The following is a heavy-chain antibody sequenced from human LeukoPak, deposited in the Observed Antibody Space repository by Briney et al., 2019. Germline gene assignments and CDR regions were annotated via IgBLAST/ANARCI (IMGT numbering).Heavy chain of an antibody. J-gene: IGHJ4*02. D-gene: IGHD1-14*01. CDR3: ARSYNDFDY. CDR2: ISGSGGNT. CDR1: GFTFSSSA. Sequence: GGSLRLSCAASGFTFSSSAMTWVRQAPGKGLEWVSLISGSGGNTYYADSVKGRFTISRDNANNSLYLQMNSLRAEDTAVYYCARSYNDFDYWGQGTLVTVSS. V-gene: IGHV3-23*01.